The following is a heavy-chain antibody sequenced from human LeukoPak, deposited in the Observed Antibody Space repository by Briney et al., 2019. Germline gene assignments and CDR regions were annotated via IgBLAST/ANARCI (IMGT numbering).Heavy chain of an antibody. D-gene: IGHD5-18*01. J-gene: IGHJ6*03. CDR1: GFKFSSYA. CDR2: ISATGEST. CDR3: AKVHTAMLYYYYYMDV. V-gene: IGHV3-23*01. Sequence: GGSLRLSCEASGFKFSSYAMNWVRQAPGKGLEWVASISATGESTYYPDCVKGRFTVSRDNSKNTLYLQTNSLRAEDTAVYYCAKVHTAMLYYYYYMDVWGKGTTVTVSS.